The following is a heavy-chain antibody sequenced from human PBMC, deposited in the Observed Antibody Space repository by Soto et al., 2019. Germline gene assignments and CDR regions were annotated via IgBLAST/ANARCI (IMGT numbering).Heavy chain of an antibody. V-gene: IGHV3-23*01. CDR1: GFTFSSYA. CDR3: AKTLHHYRYCSSTSCFGYFDY. J-gene: IGHJ4*02. CDR2: ISGSGGST. Sequence: GGSLRLSCAASGFTFSSYAMSWVRQAPGKGLEWVSAISGSGGSTYYADSVKGRFTISRDNSKNTLYLQMNSLRAEDTAVYYCAKTLHHYRYCSSTSCFGYFDYWGQGTLVTVSS. D-gene: IGHD2-2*01.